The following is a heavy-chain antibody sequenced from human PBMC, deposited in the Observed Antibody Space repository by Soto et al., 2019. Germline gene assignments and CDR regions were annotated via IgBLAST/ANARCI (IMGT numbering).Heavy chain of an antibody. J-gene: IGHJ5*02. V-gene: IGHV1-69*13. Sequence: GASVKVSCKASGGTLSSYAISWVRQAPGQGLEWMGGIIPIFGTANYAQKFQGRVTITADESTSTAYMELSSLRSEDTAVYFFARDKEAGRLTVVTLFDPWGQGTLVTVSS. CDR3: ARDKEAGRLTVVTLFDP. D-gene: IGHD2-21*02. CDR2: IIPIFGTA. CDR1: GGTLSSYA.